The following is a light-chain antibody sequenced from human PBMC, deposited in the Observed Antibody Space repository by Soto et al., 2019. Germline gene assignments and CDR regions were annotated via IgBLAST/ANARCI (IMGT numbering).Light chain of an antibody. CDR3: SSYTSSSTLYV. CDR2: DVS. J-gene: IGLJ1*01. V-gene: IGLV2-14*01. Sequence: QSALTQPASVSGSPGQSITISCTGTSSDVGGYNYVSWYQQHPGKVPKLMIYDVSNRHSGVSNRFSGSKSGNTASLTISGLQDEDEADYYCSSYTSSSTLYVFGTGTKLTVL. CDR1: SSDVGGYNY.